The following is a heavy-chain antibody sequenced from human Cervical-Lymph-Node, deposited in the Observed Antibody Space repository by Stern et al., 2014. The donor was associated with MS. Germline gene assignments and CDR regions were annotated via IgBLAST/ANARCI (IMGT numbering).Heavy chain of an antibody. CDR2: ISWSGDRI. V-gene: IGHV3-9*01. CDR1: GFTFDDYA. D-gene: IGHD3-10*01. J-gene: IGHJ5*01. Sequence: VQLLQSGGGLVQPGRSLRLSCAASGFTFDDYAMHWVRRAPGKGLEWVSSISWSGDRIGYTSSVQGRFTISRDNAKNSLYLQMSSLRPEDTAFYYCAKDHASGSYNEWDWFDSWGQGTLVTVSS. CDR3: AKDHASGSYNEWDWFDS.